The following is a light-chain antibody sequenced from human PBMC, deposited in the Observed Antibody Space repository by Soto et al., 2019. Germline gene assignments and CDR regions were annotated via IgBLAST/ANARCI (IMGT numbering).Light chain of an antibody. J-gene: IGKJ1*01. CDR3: QQYGSSPS. CDR1: QSVSSSY. Sequence: VVWPPSPGTLSLSPGERATLSCRASQSVSSSYLAWYQQKPGLAPRLILYDTSFRATGIPDRFSGSGSGTDFTLTIRRLDPEDFAVYYCQQYGSSPSFGQGTKVDI. CDR2: DTS. V-gene: IGKV3D-20*01.